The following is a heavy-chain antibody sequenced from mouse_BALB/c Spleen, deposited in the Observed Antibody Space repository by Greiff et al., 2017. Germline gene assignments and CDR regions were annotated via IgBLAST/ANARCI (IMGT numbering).Heavy chain of an antibody. CDR2: ISSGGGST. CDR3: ARHEIRQHAMDY. D-gene: IGHD2-12*01. V-gene: IGHV5-12-1*01. J-gene: IGHJ4*01. CDR1: GFAFSSYD. Sequence: EVMLVESGGGLVKPGGSLKLSCAASGFAFSSYDMSWVRQTPEKRLEWVAYISSGGGSTYYPDTVKGRVTISRDNAKNTPYLQMSSLKSEDTAMYYCARHEIRQHAMDYWGQGTSVTVSS.